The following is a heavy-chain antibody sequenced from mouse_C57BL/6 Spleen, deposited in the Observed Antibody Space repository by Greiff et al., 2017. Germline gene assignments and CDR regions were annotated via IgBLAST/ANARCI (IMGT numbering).Heavy chain of an antibody. CDR3: ARYSKGWYFDV. D-gene: IGHD2-5*01. CDR2: INPNNGGT. V-gene: IGHV1-26*01. Sequence: EVQLQQSGPELVKPGASVKISCKASGYTFTDYYMNWVKQSHGKSLEWIGDINPNNGGTSYNQKFKGKATLTVDKSSSTAYMELRSLTSEDSAVYYCARYSKGWYFDVWGTGTTVTVSS. CDR1: GYTFTDYY. J-gene: IGHJ1*03.